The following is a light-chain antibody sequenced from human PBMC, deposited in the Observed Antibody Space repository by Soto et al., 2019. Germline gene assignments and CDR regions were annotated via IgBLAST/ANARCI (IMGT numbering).Light chain of an antibody. Sequence: QAVVTQPPSASGTPGQRVTISCSGSSSNIGSNTVNWYQQLPGTAPKLLIYSNNQRPSGVPDRFSGSKFGTSASLAIGGLQSVDEADYSCASWDDFLNGRVVLGGGTKLTVL. CDR1: SSNIGSNT. J-gene: IGLJ2*01. CDR2: SNN. V-gene: IGLV1-44*01. CDR3: ASWDDFLNGRVV.